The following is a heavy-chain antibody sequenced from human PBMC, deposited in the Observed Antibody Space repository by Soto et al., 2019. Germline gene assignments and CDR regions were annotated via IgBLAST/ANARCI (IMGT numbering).Heavy chain of an antibody. CDR3: ARDYSSSWPYYYGMDV. CDR2: IYTSGST. Sequence: QVQLQESGPGLVKPSETLSLTCTVSGGSISSYYWTWIRQPAGKGLECIGRIYTSGSTNYNPYLKSRVTMSVDTSENQCSLKLSSVTAADTAVYYCARDYSSSWPYYYGMDVWGQGTTVIVSS. J-gene: IGHJ6*02. CDR1: GGSISSYY. V-gene: IGHV4-4*07. D-gene: IGHD6-13*01.